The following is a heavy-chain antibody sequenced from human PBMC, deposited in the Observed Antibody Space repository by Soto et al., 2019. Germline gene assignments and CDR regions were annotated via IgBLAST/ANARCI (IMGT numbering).Heavy chain of an antibody. D-gene: IGHD6-19*01. J-gene: IGHJ5*01. V-gene: IGHV3-21*01. CDR1: GFAFSSYS. CDR3: ARYLPSIPVAGPPDS. CDR2: ISSSSSYI. Sequence: GGSLRLSCAASGFAFSSYSMNWVRQAPGKGLEWVSSISSSSSYIYYADSVKGRFTISRDNAKNSLYLQMNSLRAEDTAVYYCARYLPSIPVAGPPDSWGYATLVPASS.